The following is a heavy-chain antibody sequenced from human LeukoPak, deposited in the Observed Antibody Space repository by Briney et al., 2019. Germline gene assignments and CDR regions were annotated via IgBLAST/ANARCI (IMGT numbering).Heavy chain of an antibody. D-gene: IGHD6-13*01. Sequence: SETLSLTCTVSGGSISSSSYYWGWIRQPPGKGLEWIGSIYYSGSTYYNPSLKSRVTISVDTSKNQFSLKLSSVTAADTAVYYCARGREKQQLEPWSRGPMSYFDYWGQGSLVTVSS. CDR2: IYYSGST. CDR1: GGSISSSSYY. CDR3: ARGREKQQLEPWSRGPMSYFDY. J-gene: IGHJ4*02. V-gene: IGHV4-39*01.